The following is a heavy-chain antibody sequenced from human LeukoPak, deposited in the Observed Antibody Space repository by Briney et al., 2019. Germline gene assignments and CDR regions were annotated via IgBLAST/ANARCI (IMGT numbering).Heavy chain of an antibody. D-gene: IGHD3-10*01. J-gene: IGHJ4*02. CDR2: IYYDGNT. CDR3: GRDFYGSGIYFDY. V-gene: IGHV4-39*07. CDR1: GGSISSSRTYY. Sequence: SETLSLTCTVSGGSISSSRTYYWGWIRQPPGKGLEWIGSIYYDGNTYYNPSLKSRVTISVDTSKNQFSLRQSSVTAADTAVYYCGRDFYGSGIYFDYWGQGILVTVSS.